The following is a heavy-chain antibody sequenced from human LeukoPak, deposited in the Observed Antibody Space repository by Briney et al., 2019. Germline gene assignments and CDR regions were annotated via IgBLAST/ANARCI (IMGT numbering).Heavy chain of an antibody. V-gene: IGHV3-30*02. CDR2: IRYDGSNK. CDR1: GFTFSSYG. D-gene: IGHD1-14*01. Sequence: PGGSLRLSCAASGFTFSSYGMHWVRQAPGKGLEWVAFIRYDGSNKYYADSVKGRFTISRDNSKNTLYLQMNSLRAEDTAVYYCARGYPDAFDIWGQGTMVTVSS. CDR3: ARGYPDAFDI. J-gene: IGHJ3*02.